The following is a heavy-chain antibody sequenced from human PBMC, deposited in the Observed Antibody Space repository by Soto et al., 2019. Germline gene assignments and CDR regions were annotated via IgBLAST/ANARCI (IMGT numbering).Heavy chain of an antibody. CDR3: ARDYYGSGSYPFPYYYYYGMDV. D-gene: IGHD3-10*01. Sequence: ASVKVSCTASGYTFTIYAMHWVRQAPGQRLEWMGWINAGNGNTKYSQKFQGRVTMTRDTSTSTVYMELSSLRSEDTAVYYCARDYYGSGSYPFPYYYYYGMDVWGQGTTVTVSS. CDR1: GYTFTIYA. J-gene: IGHJ6*02. V-gene: IGHV1-3*01. CDR2: INAGNGNT.